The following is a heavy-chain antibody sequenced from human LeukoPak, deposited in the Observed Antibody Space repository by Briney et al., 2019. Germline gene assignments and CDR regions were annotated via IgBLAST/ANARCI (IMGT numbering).Heavy chain of an antibody. J-gene: IGHJ4*02. CDR2: SNSDGKIT. CDR3: AKDHHDFWSGYPNY. D-gene: IGHD3-3*01. Sequence: GGSLRLSCAASGFTLGRYWMHWFRQAPGTGLVWVARSNSDGKITDYADSVRGRFTTSRDNTKNTVYLQMSSLRAEDTGVYYCAKDHHDFWSGYPNYWGQGTLVIVSS. V-gene: IGHV3-74*01. CDR1: GFTLGRYW.